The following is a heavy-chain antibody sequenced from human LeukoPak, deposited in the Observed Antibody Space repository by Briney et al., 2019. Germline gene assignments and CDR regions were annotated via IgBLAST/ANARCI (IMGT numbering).Heavy chain of an antibody. V-gene: IGHV4-4*09. Sequence: SETLSLTCTVSGGSISSYSWSWIRQPPGKGLEWIGYTYTSGSTNYIPSLKSRVTISVDTSKNQFSLKLSSVTAADTAVYYCARHRARRYYYGSGSNPDRGWFDPWGQGTLVTVAS. J-gene: IGHJ5*02. CDR1: GGSISSYS. D-gene: IGHD3-10*01. CDR3: ARHRARRYYYGSGSNPDRGWFDP. CDR2: TYTSGST.